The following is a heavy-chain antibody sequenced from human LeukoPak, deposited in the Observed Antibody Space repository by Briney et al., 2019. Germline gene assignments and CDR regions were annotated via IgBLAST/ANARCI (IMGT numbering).Heavy chain of an antibody. CDR1: GFTFSDYY. CDR3: ANTEYQRLGTDY. Sequence: WGSLRLSCAASGFTFSDYYMSWLRQAPGKGLEWVSYISSDSSTIYYADSVKGRFTISRDNAKKSLYLQMNSLRTEDTAVYYCANTEYQRLGTDYWGQGTQVTVSS. J-gene: IGHJ4*02. D-gene: IGHD2-2*01. CDR2: ISSDSSTI. V-gene: IGHV3-11*04.